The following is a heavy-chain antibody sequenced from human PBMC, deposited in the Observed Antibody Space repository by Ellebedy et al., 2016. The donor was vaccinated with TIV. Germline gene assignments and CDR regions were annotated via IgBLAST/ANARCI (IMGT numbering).Heavy chain of an antibody. D-gene: IGHD3-22*01. CDR3: AKDHYDSSGPTGFDY. V-gene: IGHV3-15*01. J-gene: IGHJ4*02. CDR1: GFTFSNAW. Sequence: GGSLRLXXAASGFTFSNAWMSWVRQAPGKGLEWVGRIKSKTDGGTTDYAAPVKGRFTISRDDSKNTLYLQMNSLRAEDTAVYYCAKDHYDSSGPTGFDYWGQGTLVTVSS. CDR2: IKSKTDGGTT.